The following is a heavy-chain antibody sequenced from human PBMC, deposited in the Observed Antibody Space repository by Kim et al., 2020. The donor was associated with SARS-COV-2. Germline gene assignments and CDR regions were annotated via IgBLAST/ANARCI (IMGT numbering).Heavy chain of an antibody. Sequence: GGSLRLSCAASGFTFNSYWMSWVRQAAGKGLEWVANIKQDGSERYYVDSVKGRFTISRDNAKNSLYLQMNSLRAEDTAVYYCARDLIPDVAAPGPFDYWGQGTLVTVSS. CDR1: GFTFNSYW. CDR2: IKQDGSER. CDR3: ARDLIPDVAAPGPFDY. J-gene: IGHJ4*02. V-gene: IGHV3-7*05. D-gene: IGHD6-13*01.